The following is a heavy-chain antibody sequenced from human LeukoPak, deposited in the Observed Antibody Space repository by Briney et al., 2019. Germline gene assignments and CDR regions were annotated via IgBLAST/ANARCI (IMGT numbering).Heavy chain of an antibody. CDR3: ARYCSSTTCYVPDHSNYYGMDV. D-gene: IGHD2-2*01. J-gene: IGHJ6*02. CDR2: ISSSSSYI. Sequence: GGSLRLSCAASGFTFSSYTLNWVRQAPGKGLEWVSYISSSSSYIYYADSVKGRFTVSRDNARNSLFLQMNSLRAEDTAVYYCARYCSSTTCYVPDHSNYYGMDVWGQGTTVTVSS. CDR1: GFTFSSYT. V-gene: IGHV3-21*01.